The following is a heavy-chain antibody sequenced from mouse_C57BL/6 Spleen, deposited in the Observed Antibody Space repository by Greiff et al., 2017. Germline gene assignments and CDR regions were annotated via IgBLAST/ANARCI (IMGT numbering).Heavy chain of an antibody. Sequence: EVQRVESGGGLVKPGGSLKLSCAASGFTFSDYGMHWVRQAPEKGLEWVAYISSGSSTIYYADTVKGRFTISRYNAKNTLFLQMTSLRSEDTAMYYCAREYYGSSYDWYFDVWGTGTTVTVSS. D-gene: IGHD1-1*01. CDR1: GFTFSDYG. CDR3: AREYYGSSYDWYFDV. J-gene: IGHJ1*03. V-gene: IGHV5-17*01. CDR2: ISSGSSTI.